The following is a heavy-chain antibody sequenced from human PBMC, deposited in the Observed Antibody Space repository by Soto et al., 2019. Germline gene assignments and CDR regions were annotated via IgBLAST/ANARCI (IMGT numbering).Heavy chain of an antibody. V-gene: IGHV4-34*01. CDR1: GGSFSGYY. J-gene: IGHJ6*02. CDR2: IDQSGST. Sequence: SETLSLTCAVYGGSFSGYYWNWLRQPPGEGLEWIGKIDQSGSTNYNPSLKSRVTMSVDTSRSQFSLKLSSVTAADTAVYYCARRGTMVRGVIITNSGYYYGTDVWGQGTTVTVSS. D-gene: IGHD3-10*01. CDR3: ARRGTMVRGVIITNSGYYYGTDV.